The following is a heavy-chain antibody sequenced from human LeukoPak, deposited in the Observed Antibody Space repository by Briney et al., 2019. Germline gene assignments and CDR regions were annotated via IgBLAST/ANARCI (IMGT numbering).Heavy chain of an antibody. D-gene: IGHD3-3*01. J-gene: IGHJ6*04. CDR1: GFTFSSYS. CDR3: ARIPGADFWSIMDV. CDR2: ISSSSSYI. V-gene: IGHV3-21*01. Sequence: GGSLRLSCAASGFTFSSYSMNWVRQAPGKGLEWVSSISSSSSYIYYADSVKGRFTISRDNAKDSLYLQMNSLRAEDTAVYYCARIPGADFWSIMDVRGKGTTVTVSS.